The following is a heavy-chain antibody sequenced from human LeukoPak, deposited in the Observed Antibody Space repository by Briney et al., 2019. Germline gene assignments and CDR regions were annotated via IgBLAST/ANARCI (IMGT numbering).Heavy chain of an antibody. CDR2: ISSSSSYI. V-gene: IGHV3-21*01. CDR1: GFTFSSYA. D-gene: IGHD1-26*01. CDR3: ARDGRVTVGATRYGY. Sequence: GGSLRLSCAASGFTFSSYAMSWVRQAPGKGLEWVSSISSSSSYIYYADSVKGRFTISRDNAKNSLYLQMNSLRAEDTAVYYCARDGRVTVGATRYGYWGQGTLVTVSS. J-gene: IGHJ4*02.